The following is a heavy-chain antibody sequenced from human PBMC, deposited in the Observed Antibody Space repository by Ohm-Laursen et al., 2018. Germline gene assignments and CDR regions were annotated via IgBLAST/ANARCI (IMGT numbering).Heavy chain of an antibody. CDR2: IYYSGST. Sequence: GTLSLTWAVSGASMIDYYWNWIRQPPGKGLEWIGYIYYSGSTNYNPSLKSRVTISVDTSKNQFSLKLSSVTAADTAVYYCARHARPIAAAEGGMDVWGQGTTVTVSS. CDR1: GASMIDYY. J-gene: IGHJ6*02. D-gene: IGHD6-13*01. V-gene: IGHV4-59*08. CDR3: ARHARPIAAAEGGMDV.